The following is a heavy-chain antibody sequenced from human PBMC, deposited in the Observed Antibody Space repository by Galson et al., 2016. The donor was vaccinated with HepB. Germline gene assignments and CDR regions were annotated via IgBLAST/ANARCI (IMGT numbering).Heavy chain of an antibody. CDR2: ICVYNGNT. V-gene: IGHV1-18*01. CDR1: GYTFNMYG. Sequence: SVKVSCKASGYTFNMYGITWVRQAPGQGLEWMGWICVYNGNTKYAEKLQGRVAMTTDTSTSTAYMELRSLGSDDTAVYYCSRALWVFPTNFVFWGQGTLVTVSS. J-gene: IGHJ4*02. CDR3: SRALWVFPTNFVF. D-gene: IGHD2-21*01.